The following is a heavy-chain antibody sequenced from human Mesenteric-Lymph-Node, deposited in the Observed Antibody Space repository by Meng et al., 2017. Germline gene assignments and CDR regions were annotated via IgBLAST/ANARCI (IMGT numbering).Heavy chain of an antibody. CDR2: IYWDDDK. J-gene: IGHJ4*02. V-gene: IGHV2-5*02. CDR1: GFLLSTSGFG. Sequence: QITLKESGPTLGKPPQALTLTRIFPGFLLSTSGFGVGWIRQPPGKALEWLGIIYWDDDKSYNPSLKSRLTIIKDTSKNQVVLTMPNMDPVDTATYYCAHRPGGLNLFDYWGQGTLVTVSS. CDR3: AHRPGGLNLFDY. D-gene: IGHD3-16*01.